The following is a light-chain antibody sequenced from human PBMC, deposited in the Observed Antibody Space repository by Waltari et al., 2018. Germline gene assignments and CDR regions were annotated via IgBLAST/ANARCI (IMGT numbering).Light chain of an antibody. Sequence: SYVLTQPPPVSVAPGGTATITSGGNNLGRKSVHWYQQKPGQAPVLVIYYDTDRPSGIPERFSGSNSGNTATLTISRVEVGDEADFFCQVWDSGSDHKVFGGGTKLTVL. V-gene: IGLV3-21*01. J-gene: IGLJ3*02. CDR2: YDT. CDR3: QVWDSGSDHKV. CDR1: NLGRKS.